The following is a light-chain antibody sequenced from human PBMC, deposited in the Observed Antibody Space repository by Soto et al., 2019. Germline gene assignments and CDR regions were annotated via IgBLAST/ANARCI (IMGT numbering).Light chain of an antibody. CDR2: DVS. Sequence: QSALTQPASVSGSPGQSITISCTGTSSDVGGYNYVSWYQQHPGRAPKLMIYDVSNRPSGVSDRFSGSKSGNTASLTISGLQADDEADYYCSSYTSTTTLDVFGTGTKLTV. V-gene: IGLV2-14*01. CDR1: SSDVGGYNY. J-gene: IGLJ1*01. CDR3: SSYTSTTTLDV.